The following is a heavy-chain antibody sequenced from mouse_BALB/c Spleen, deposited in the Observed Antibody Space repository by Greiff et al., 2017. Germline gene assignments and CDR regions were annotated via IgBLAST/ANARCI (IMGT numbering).Heavy chain of an antibody. D-gene: IGHD1-1*01. CDR1: GYTFTSYW. CDR3: TRSGLRSLDY. J-gene: IGHJ2*01. V-gene: IGHV1S22*01. Sequence: LQQPGSELVRPGASVKLSCKASGYTFTSYWMHWVKQRPGQGLEWIGNIYPGSGSTNYDEKFKSKATLTVDTSSSTAYMQLSSLTSEDSAVYYCTRSGLRSLDYWGQGTTLTVSS. CDR2: IYPGSGST.